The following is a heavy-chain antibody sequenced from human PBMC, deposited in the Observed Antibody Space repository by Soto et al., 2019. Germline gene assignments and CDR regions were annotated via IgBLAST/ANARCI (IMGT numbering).Heavy chain of an antibody. CDR2: ISWNSGSI. CDR3: AAYGDYYDRGY. V-gene: IGHV3-9*01. D-gene: IGHD3-22*01. CDR1: GFTFDDYA. Sequence: EVQLVESGGGLVQPGRALRLSCAASGFTFDDYAMHWVRQAPGKGLEWVSGISWNSGSIGYADSVKGRFTISRDNAKNSLYLQMNSLRAEDTALYYCAAYGDYYDRGYWGQGTLVTVSS. J-gene: IGHJ4*02.